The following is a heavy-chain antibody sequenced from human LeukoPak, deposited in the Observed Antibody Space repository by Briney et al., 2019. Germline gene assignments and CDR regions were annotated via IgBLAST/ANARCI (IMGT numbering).Heavy chain of an antibody. V-gene: IGHV5-51*01. J-gene: IGHJ3*02. CDR3: ARSREMVRGVIKFFDI. D-gene: IGHD3-10*01. CDR2: IYPGDSDT. CDR1: GYSFNTYW. Sequence: GESLKISCKASGYSFNTYWIGWVRQMPGKGLEWMGIIYPGDSDTRYSPSFQGQVTISADKSISTAYLQWSSLKASDSAMYYCARSREMVRGVIKFFDIWGQGTMVTVSS.